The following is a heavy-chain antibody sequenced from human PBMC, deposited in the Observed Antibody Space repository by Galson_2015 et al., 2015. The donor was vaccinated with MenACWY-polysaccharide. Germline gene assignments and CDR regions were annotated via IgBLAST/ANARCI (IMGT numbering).Heavy chain of an antibody. CDR1: GFTFSSYG. V-gene: IGHV3-30*18. D-gene: IGHD2-2*01. Sequence: SLRLSCAASGFTFSSYGMHWVRQAPGKGLEWVAVISYDGSNKYYADSVKGRFTISRDNSKNTLYLQMSSLRAEDTAVYYCAKACSSTSCGGFDYWGQGTLVTVSS. CDR3: AKACSSTSCGGFDY. CDR2: ISYDGSNK. J-gene: IGHJ4*02.